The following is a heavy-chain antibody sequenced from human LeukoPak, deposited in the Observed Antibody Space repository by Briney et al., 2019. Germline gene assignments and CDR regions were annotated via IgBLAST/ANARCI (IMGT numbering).Heavy chain of an antibody. CDR2: IRYDGSNK. V-gene: IGHV3-30*02. Sequence: GGSLRLSCTASGFTFSSYGMHWVRQAPGKGLEWVAFIRYDGSNKYYADSVKGRFTISRDNSKNTLYLQMNSLRAEDTAVYYCAKSVARNWYYFDYWGQGTLVTVSS. CDR1: GFTFSSYG. J-gene: IGHJ4*02. D-gene: IGHD6-6*01. CDR3: AKSVARNWYYFDY.